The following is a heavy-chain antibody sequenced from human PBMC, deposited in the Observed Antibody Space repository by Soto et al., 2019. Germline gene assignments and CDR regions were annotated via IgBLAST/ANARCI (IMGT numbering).Heavy chain of an antibody. J-gene: IGHJ6*02. Sequence: ASVKVSCKTSGYPFTSYGINWVRQAPGQGPEWMGWISAYDDKTIYSQKFQGRVTLTADTSTTTAYMELRGLRFDDTAVYYCARAVGYYYGMDVWGQGTTVTVSS. CDR3: ARAVGYYYGMDV. CDR1: GYPFTSYG. CDR2: ISAYDDKT. V-gene: IGHV1-18*01. D-gene: IGHD6-19*01.